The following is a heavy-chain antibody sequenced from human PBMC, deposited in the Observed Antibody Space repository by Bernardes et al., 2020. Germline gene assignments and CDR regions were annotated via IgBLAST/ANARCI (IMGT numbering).Heavy chain of an antibody. D-gene: IGHD3-3*01. CDR1: GGSFSGYY. V-gene: IGHV4-34*01. J-gene: IGHJ6*03. CDR3: ARERFLEPVYYYYMDV. CDR2: INHSGST. Sequence: SETLSLTCAVYGGSFSGYYWSWIRQPPGKGLEWIGEINHSGSTNYNPSLKSRVTISVDTSKNQFSLKLSSVTAADTAVYYGARERFLEPVYYYYMDVWGKGTTVTVSS.